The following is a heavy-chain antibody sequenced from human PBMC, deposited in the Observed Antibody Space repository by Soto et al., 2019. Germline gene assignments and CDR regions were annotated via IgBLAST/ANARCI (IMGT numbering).Heavy chain of an antibody. D-gene: IGHD6-13*01. CDR2: IRSKAYGETT. CDR1: GFTFGDYA. CDR3: TRYMYTSRYSHRAMDV. Sequence: GGSLRLSCTCFGFTFGDYAISWSRQAPGKGLEWVGVIRSKAYGETTDYGASVKGRFTILRDDSKSIAYLQLNSLQSEDTGVYYCTRYMYTSRYSHRAMDVSGPGLLVTGSS. V-gene: IGHV3-49*03. J-gene: IGHJ6*02.